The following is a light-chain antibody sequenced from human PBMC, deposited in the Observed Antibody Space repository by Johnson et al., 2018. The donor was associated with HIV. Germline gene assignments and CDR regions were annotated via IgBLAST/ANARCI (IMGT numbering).Light chain of an antibody. CDR3: GTWDSSLSADV. CDR1: SSNIGNNY. V-gene: IGLV1-51*02. J-gene: IGLJ1*01. CDR2: EKN. Sequence: QSVLTQPPSVSAATGQKVTISCSGSSSNIGNNYVSWYQQVPGTAPKLLIYEKNKRPSGLPDRFSASMSGTSANLDITGLQTGDEADYYCGTWDSSLSADVFGTGTKVTVL.